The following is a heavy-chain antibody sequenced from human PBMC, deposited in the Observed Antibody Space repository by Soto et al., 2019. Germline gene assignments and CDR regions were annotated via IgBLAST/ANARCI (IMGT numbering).Heavy chain of an antibody. J-gene: IGHJ6*04. V-gene: IGHV4-59*01. Sequence: PETLSLTCTVSGGSISSYYWSWIRQPPGKGLEWIGYIYYSGSTNYNPSLKSRVTISVDTSKNQFSLKLSSVTAADTAVYYCARDRVAVAREAYYSYVMDVWGKGTTLT. CDR3: ARDRVAVAREAYYSYVMDV. D-gene: IGHD6-19*01. CDR1: GGSISSYY. CDR2: IYYSGST.